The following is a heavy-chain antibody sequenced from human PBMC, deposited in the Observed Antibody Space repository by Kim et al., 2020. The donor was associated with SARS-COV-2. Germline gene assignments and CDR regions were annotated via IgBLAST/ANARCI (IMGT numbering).Heavy chain of an antibody. CDR2: ISAYNGNT. Sequence: ASVKVSCKASGYTFTSYGISWVRQAPGQGLEWMGWISAYNGNTSYAQKLQGRVTTTTDTSTSTAYMELRSLRSDDTAVYYCARDGRRFLEWLATYYFDYWGQGTLVTVSS. D-gene: IGHD3-3*01. V-gene: IGHV1-18*01. CDR1: GYTFTSYG. J-gene: IGHJ4*02. CDR3: ARDGRRFLEWLATYYFDY.